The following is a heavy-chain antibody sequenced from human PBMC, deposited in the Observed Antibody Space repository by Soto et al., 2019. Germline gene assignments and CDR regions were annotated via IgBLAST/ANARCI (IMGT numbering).Heavy chain of an antibody. V-gene: IGHV3-30*18. CDR3: AKAAGGHGATLAP. CDR2: ISYDGSNK. Sequence: QVQLVESGGGVVQPGRSLRLSCAASGFTFSSYGMHWVRQAPGKGLEWVAVISYDGSNKYYADSVKGRFTISRDNSKNTLYLQMNSLRAEDTAVYYCAKAAGGHGATLAPWGQGTLVTVSS. J-gene: IGHJ5*02. CDR1: GFTFSSYG.